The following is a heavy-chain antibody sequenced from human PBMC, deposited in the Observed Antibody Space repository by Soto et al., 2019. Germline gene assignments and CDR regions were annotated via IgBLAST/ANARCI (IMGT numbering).Heavy chain of an antibody. V-gene: IGHV1-69*13. D-gene: IGHD2-2*01. CDR2: IIPIFGTA. J-gene: IGHJ6*02. CDR3: ASSPAALHYYYYGMDV. CDR1: GGTFSSYA. Sequence: ASVKVSCKASGGTFSSYAISWVRQAPGQGLEWMGGIIPIFGTANYAQKFQGRVTITADESTSTAYMELSSLRSEDTAVYYCASSPAALHYYYYGMDVWGQGTTVTVSS.